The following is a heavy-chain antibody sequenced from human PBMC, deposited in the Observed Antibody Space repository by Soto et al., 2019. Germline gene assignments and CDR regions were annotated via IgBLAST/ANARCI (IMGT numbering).Heavy chain of an antibody. J-gene: IGHJ4*02. CDR3: AKDRIAAARNFDY. Sequence: EVQLLESGGGLVQPGGSLRLSCAVSGFTFSNHAMSWVRQAPGKGLEWVSAISTAVGATYYADSVKGRFTISRDDSNNTLFLQMNSLRAEDTAVYYCAKDRIAAARNFDYWGQGTLVTVSS. D-gene: IGHD6-13*01. CDR2: ISTAVGAT. V-gene: IGHV3-23*01. CDR1: GFTFSNHA.